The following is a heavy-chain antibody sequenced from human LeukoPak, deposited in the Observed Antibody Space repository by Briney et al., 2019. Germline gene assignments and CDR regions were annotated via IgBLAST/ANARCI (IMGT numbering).Heavy chain of an antibody. CDR2: LILIFGKA. J-gene: IGHJ4*02. V-gene: IGHV1-69*04. CDR3: ARDGSKYYYGSGSYYTDH. D-gene: IGHD3-10*01. Sequence: SVKVSCKASGGTFSNFGISWVRQAPGQGLEWMGRLILIFGKANYAQKFQGRVTITADKSTSTAYMELSSLRSEDTAVYYCARDGSKYYYGSGSYYTDHWGQGTLVTVSS. CDR1: GGTFSNFG.